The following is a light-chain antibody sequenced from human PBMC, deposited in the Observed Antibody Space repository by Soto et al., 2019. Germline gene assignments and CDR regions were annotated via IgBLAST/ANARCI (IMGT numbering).Light chain of an antibody. CDR3: CSYAGSSTFAYV. CDR2: EGS. Sequence: QSALTQPASVSGSPGQSITISCTGTSSDVGSYNLVSWYQQHPGKAPKLMIYEGSKRPSGVSTRFSGSKSGITASLTISGLQAEDEADYYCCSYAGSSTFAYVFGTGTKLTVL. J-gene: IGLJ1*01. V-gene: IGLV2-23*03. CDR1: SSDVGSYNL.